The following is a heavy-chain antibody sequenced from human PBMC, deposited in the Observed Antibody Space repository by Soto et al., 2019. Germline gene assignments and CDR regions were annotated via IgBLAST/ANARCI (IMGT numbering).Heavy chain of an antibody. CDR3: ASGKGYYYYGMDV. CDR2: ISYSGST. CDR1: GGSISSYY. Sequence: QVQLQESGPGLVKPSETLSLTCTVSGGSISSYYWSWIRQPPGKGLEWIGYISYSGSTNSNPSLKSRVTISVDTAKNQFSLKLSSVTAADTAVYYCASGKGYYYYGMDVWGQGTTVTVAS. V-gene: IGHV4-59*01. D-gene: IGHD1-1*01. J-gene: IGHJ6*02.